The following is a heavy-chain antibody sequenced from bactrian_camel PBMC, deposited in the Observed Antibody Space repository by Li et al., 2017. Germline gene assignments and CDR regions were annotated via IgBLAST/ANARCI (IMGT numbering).Heavy chain of an antibody. CDR1: GFTFDDSD. Sequence: HVQLVESGGGSVQAGGSLRLSCTASGFTFDDSDVDWYRQAPGNECDLVSTITSDGSTYYADSVKGRFTISQDNAKNTVYLQMNSLKPEDTAVYYCTRSYFGASHNTFAFWGQGTQVTVS. J-gene: IGHJ4*01. CDR3: TRSYFGASHNTFAF. CDR2: ITSDGST. V-gene: IGHV3S63*01. D-gene: IGHD1*01.